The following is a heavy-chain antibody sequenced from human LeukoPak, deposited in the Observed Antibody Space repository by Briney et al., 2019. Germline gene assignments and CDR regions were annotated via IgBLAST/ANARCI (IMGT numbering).Heavy chain of an antibody. J-gene: IGHJ4*02. Sequence: SETLSLTCTVSGGPISSYYWSWLRQPPGKGLEWLGYIYYSGSTNYNPSLKSRVTISVDTSKNQFSLKLSSVTAADTAVYYCARRVYSSGWISYYWGQGTLVTVSS. CDR2: IYYSGST. V-gene: IGHV4-59*08. CDR1: GGPISSYY. CDR3: ARRVYSSGWISYY. D-gene: IGHD6-19*01.